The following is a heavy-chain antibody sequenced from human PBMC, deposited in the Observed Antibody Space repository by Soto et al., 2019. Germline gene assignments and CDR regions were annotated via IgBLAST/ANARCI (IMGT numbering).Heavy chain of an antibody. CDR3: AREKVPIFGVRGYFDY. D-gene: IGHD3-3*01. Sequence: QVQLVQSGAEVKKPGSSVKVSCKASGGTFSSYAISWVRQAPGQGLEWMGGIIPIFGTANYAQKFQGRVTITADESTSTAYMELSSLRSEDTAVYYCAREKVPIFGVRGYFDYWGQGTLVTVSS. J-gene: IGHJ4*02. CDR2: IIPIFGTA. CDR1: GGTFSSYA. V-gene: IGHV1-69*01.